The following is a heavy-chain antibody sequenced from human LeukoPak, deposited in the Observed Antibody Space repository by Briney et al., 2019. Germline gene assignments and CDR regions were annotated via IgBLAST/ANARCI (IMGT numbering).Heavy chain of an antibody. V-gene: IGHV3-15*04. CDR1: GFSFSDAW. CDR3: TGNYYGSGSYADFDY. CDR2: IESKTDGGTT. J-gene: IGHJ4*02. D-gene: IGHD3-10*01. Sequence: GGSLRLSCAVSGFSFSDAWMSWVRQTPGKGLEWVRRIESKTDGGTTDYAAPVKGRLTISRDDSKNTAYLQMDSLKTEDTAVYYCTGNYYGSGSYADFDYWGQGTLVTVSS.